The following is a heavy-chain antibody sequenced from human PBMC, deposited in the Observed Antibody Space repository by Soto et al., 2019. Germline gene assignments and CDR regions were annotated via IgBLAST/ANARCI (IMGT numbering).Heavy chain of an antibody. V-gene: IGHV3-30*18. D-gene: IGHD3-10*01. CDR3: AKDFKVSGSHYGTLNYYYGMDV. CDR2: ISYDGYLK. CDR1: GFTFSTYG. J-gene: IGHJ6*02. Sequence: PGGCLRLSXAASGFTFSTYGMQWVRQAPGKGLEWVAVISYDGYLKYYVDAVKGRFTVARDNSKNTLFLEMNSLRVEDTAVYFCAKDFKVSGSHYGTLNYYYGMDVWGQGTTVTVSS.